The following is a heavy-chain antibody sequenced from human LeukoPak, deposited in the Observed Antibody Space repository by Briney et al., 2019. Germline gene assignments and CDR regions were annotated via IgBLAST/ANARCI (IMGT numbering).Heavy chain of an antibody. CDR1: GFPFNTYW. D-gene: IGHD3-3*01. CDR3: ARGGYDFWSGSNWFDP. CDR2: IMQDGGKK. V-gene: IGHV3-7*01. J-gene: IGHJ5*02. Sequence: GGSLRLSCAASGFPFNTYWMSWVRQAPGKGLEWVANIMQDGGKKYYVDSVKGRFTISRDNAKNSLYLQMNSLRTEDTAVYYCARGGYDFWSGSNWFDPWGQRTLVTVSS.